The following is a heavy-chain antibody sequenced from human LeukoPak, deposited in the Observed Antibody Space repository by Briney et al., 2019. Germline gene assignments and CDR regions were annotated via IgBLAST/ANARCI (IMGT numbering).Heavy chain of an antibody. V-gene: IGHV1-2*02. CDR3: ARSWRFCSGDSCYPIDY. D-gene: IGHD2-15*01. Sequence: ASVKVSCKASGYTFVNFGLIWVRQAPGQGLEWMGWINPNSGGTNYAQKFRGRVTMTRDTSISTAYMELSRLRSDDTAVYYCARSWRFCSGDSCYPIDYWGQGTLVTVSS. CDR2: INPNSGGT. CDR1: GYTFVNFG. J-gene: IGHJ4*02.